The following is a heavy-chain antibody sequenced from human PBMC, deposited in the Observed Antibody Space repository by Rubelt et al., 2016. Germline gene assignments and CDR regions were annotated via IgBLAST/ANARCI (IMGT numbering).Heavy chain of an antibody. J-gene: IGHJ3*02. CDR1: GYTFTSYG. CDR2: ISADNGNT. Sequence: QVQLVQSGAEVKKPGASVKVSCKASGYTFTSYGISWVRQAPGQGLEWMGWISADNGNTSYAQKLQGRVTMTTDTSTGTAYMELRSLRSDDTAVYYCARGARRYSMDPRNAFDIWGQGTMVTVSS. V-gene: IGHV1-18*01. CDR3: ARGARRYSMDPRNAFDI. D-gene: IGHD4-11*01.